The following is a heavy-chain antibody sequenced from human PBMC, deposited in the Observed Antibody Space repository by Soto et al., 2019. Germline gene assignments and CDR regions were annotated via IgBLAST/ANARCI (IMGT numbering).Heavy chain of an antibody. J-gene: IGHJ5*02. D-gene: IGHD2-15*01. V-gene: IGHV4-39*01. Sequence: SETLSLTCIVSGGSAYINGHYGGWSRQPPGKGLEWIGSIDNNGVTNYNSSLQSRVPILRDTAKNQFPLWVTPVTAADTAVYYCGKILVGATGHSDAESWGLGTLVTVSS. CDR1: GGSAYINGHY. CDR2: IDNNGVT. CDR3: GKILVGATGHSDAES.